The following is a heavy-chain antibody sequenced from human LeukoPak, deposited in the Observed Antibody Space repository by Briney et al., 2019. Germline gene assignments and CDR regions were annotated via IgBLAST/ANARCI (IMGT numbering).Heavy chain of an antibody. CDR1: GSSIDSYY. V-gene: IGHV4-59*01. CDR2: IYYTGST. D-gene: IGHD2-2*01. Sequence: PSETLSLTCTVSGSSIDSYYWSWIRQPPGKGLEWIGYIYYTGSTEYHPSLKSRVTISLDTSKNQFSLKLTSVTAADTAVYYCARVYQSAEYYFDYWGQGNLVNVSS. J-gene: IGHJ4*02. CDR3: ARVYQSAEYYFDY.